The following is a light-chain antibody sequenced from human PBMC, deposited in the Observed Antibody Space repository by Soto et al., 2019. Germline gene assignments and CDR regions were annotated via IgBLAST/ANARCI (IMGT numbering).Light chain of an antibody. CDR1: QGISNY. Sequence: DIQMTQSPSSLSASVGDRVTIICRASQGISNYLAWYQQKPGKVPKLLIYAASTLQSGVPSRFSGSGSGTDFTLTISSLQPEDVATYYCQKYNSAPFGQGTKVAIK. CDR3: QKYNSAP. J-gene: IGKJ1*01. V-gene: IGKV1-27*01. CDR2: AAS.